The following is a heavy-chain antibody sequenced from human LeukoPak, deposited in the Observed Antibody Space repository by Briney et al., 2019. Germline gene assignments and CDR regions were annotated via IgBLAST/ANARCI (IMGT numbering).Heavy chain of an antibody. D-gene: IGHD3-10*01. CDR1: GFTFRGYA. CDR3: ARTTTPHYYGSGSYALGY. CDR2: ISYDGSTK. J-gene: IGHJ4*02. V-gene: IGHV3-30-3*02. Sequence: GGSLRLSCAASGFTFRGYAMHWVRQAPGKGPEWVAIISYDGSTKYFADSVEGRFTISRDNSKSTLYLQMSSLSAEDTAVYYCARTTTPHYYGSGSYALGYWGQGTLVTVPS.